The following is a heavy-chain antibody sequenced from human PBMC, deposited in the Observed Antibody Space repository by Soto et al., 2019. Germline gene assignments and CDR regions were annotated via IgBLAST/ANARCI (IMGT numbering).Heavy chain of an antibody. CDR1: GGSISSYY. Sequence: TLSLTCTVSGGSISSYYWSWIRQPPGKGLEWIGYIYYSGSTNYNPSLKSRVTISVDTSKNQFSLKLSSVTAADTAVYYCARARATIAAAAIFDCWGQGTLVTVSS. J-gene: IGHJ4*02. D-gene: IGHD6-13*01. V-gene: IGHV4-59*12. CDR2: IYYSGST. CDR3: ARARATIAAAAIFDC.